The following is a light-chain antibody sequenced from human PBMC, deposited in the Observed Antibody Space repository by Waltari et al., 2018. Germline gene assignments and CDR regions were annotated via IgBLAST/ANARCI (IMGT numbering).Light chain of an antibody. V-gene: IGLV7-46*01. CDR2: ATP. J-gene: IGLJ3*02. CDR3: FLSYGGGRV. Sequence: QAVVTQEPSLTVSPGRTVTLTCASSTAPGPSGHQPYWFQQKPGQAPKTLIYATPNRHSWTPARFSGSLLGGKAALTLSGAQPEDEAEYYCFLSYGGGRVFGGGTRLTVL. CDR1: TAPGPSGHQ.